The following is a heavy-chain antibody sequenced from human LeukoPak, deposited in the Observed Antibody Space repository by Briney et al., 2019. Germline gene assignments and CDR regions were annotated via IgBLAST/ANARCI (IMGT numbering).Heavy chain of an antibody. D-gene: IGHD1-26*01. J-gene: IGHJ4*02. CDR3: ARLRGSYFDS. CDR1: GFTFSSYA. Sequence: GGSLRLSCAASGFTFSSYAMHWVRQAPGKGLEWVAVISYDGSNKYYADSVKGRFTISRDNSKNTLYLQMNSLRVEDTAVYYCARLRGSYFDSWGQGTLVTVSS. CDR2: ISYDGSNK. V-gene: IGHV3-30-3*01.